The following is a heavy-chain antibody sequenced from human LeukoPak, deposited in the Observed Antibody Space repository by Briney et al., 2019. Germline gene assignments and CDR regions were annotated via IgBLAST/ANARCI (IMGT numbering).Heavy chain of an antibody. D-gene: IGHD3-22*01. V-gene: IGHV3-30*18. CDR3: AKDRGSSGYYDY. Sequence: PGGSLRLSCAASGFTFSSYGMHWVRQAPGKGLEWVAVISYDGSNKYYADSVKGRFTISRDNSKNTLYLQMNSLRAEDTAVYYCAKDRGSSGYYDYWGQGTLVTASS. CDR1: GFTFSSYG. J-gene: IGHJ4*02. CDR2: ISYDGSNK.